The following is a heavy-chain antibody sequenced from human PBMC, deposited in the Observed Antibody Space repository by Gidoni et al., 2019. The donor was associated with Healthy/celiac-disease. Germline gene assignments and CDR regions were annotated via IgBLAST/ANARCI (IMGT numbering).Heavy chain of an antibody. J-gene: IGHJ4*02. CDR3: ARLDYYDSSGYYFFDY. V-gene: IGHV4-39*01. CDR1: GGSISSSSYY. Sequence: QLQLQQSAPGLVKPSETLSLTCIVSGGSISSSSYYWGWLRQPPGKGLEWIGSIYYSGSTYYNPSLKSRVTISVDTSKNQFSLKLSSVTAADTAVYYCARLDYYDSSGYYFFDYWGQGTLVTVSS. CDR2: IYYSGST. D-gene: IGHD3-22*01.